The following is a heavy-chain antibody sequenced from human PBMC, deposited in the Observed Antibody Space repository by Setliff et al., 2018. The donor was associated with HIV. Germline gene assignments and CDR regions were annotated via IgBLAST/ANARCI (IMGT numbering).Heavy chain of an antibody. D-gene: IGHD5-12*01. J-gene: IGHJ4*02. V-gene: IGHV1-2*04. CDR2: INPYSGGT. CDR3: ARYGGYIRGFDY. CDR1: GYTFTGYY. Sequence: ASVKVSCKASGYTFTGYYIHCLRQAPGQGLQWMGWINPYSGGTNYAQNFQGWVNMTRDTSMSTTYMELSRLRSDDTAVYYCARYGGYIRGFDYWGQGTKVTVSS.